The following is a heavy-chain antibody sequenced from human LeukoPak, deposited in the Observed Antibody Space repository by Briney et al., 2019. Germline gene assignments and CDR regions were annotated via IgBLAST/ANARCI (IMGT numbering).Heavy chain of an antibody. J-gene: IGHJ4*02. Sequence: GGSLRLSCAASGFTFDDYAMHWVRQAPGKGLEWVSGISWNSGSIGYADSVKGRFTISRDNAKNSLYLQMNSLRAEDMAVYYCARSVEMATRIDYWGQGTLVTVSS. V-gene: IGHV3-9*03. CDR2: ISWNSGSI. D-gene: IGHD5-24*01. CDR3: ARSVEMATRIDY. CDR1: GFTFDDYA.